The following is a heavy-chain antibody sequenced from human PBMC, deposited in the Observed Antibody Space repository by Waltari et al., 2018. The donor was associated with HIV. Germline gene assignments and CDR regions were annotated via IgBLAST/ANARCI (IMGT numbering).Heavy chain of an antibody. CDR2: INHRGSP. V-gene: IGHV4-34*01. CDR1: GGSFSGYY. D-gene: IGHD2-2*02. CDR3: ARARYCSSTRCYTKGRRNSFYYYALDV. J-gene: IGHJ6*02. Sequence: QVQLQQWGAGLLKPSETLSLTCAVYGGSFSGYYWSWIRQPPGKGLEWIGEINHRGSPTYTPSLKSRAIISGDTSMNQFSLKLSSGTAADTAVYYCARARYCSSTRCYTKGRRNSFYYYALDVWGQGTTVTVSS.